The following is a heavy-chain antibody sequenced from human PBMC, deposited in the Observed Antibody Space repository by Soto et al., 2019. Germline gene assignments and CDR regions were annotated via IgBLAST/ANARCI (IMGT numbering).Heavy chain of an antibody. Sequence: QLQLQESGSGLVKPSQTLSLTCTVSGGSINSGGYSWLWIRQPPGKGLEWIGYIYHTGNTFYNPSSLGRGTIYVDRAMDQFSLGLGSVPAADTAMYYCARVERTLSTPFACGRDVWGQGTTVTVSS. D-gene: IGHD3-9*01. CDR2: IYHTGNT. J-gene: IGHJ6*02. CDR1: GGSINSGGYS. V-gene: IGHV4-30-2*01. CDR3: ARVERTLSTPFACGRDV.